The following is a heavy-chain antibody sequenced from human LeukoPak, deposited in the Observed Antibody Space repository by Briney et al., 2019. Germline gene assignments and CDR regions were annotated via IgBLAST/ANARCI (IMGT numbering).Heavy chain of an antibody. CDR1: GFTFSSYG. CDR3: ARVVVPASYYYYGMDV. D-gene: IGHD2-2*01. Sequence: PGGSLRLSCAASGFTFSSYGMHWVRQAPGKGLEWVAVISYDGGNKYYGDSVKGRFTISRDNSKNTLYLQMNSLRVEDTAVYYCARVVVPASYYYYGMDVWGQGTTVTVSS. J-gene: IGHJ6*02. CDR2: ISYDGGNK. V-gene: IGHV3-30*03.